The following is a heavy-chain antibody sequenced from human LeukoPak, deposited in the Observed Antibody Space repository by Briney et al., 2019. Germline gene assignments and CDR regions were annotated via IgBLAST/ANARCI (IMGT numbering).Heavy chain of an antibody. J-gene: IGHJ4*02. CDR2: MSYSGRT. D-gene: IGHD3-3*01. CDR1: GGSISISNYY. CDR3: ARGWGRFQFWSGHFDY. V-gene: IGHV4-39*07. Sequence: SETLSLTCTVSGGSISISNYYWGWIRQPPGKGLEWIGSMSYSGRTYYNPSLKTRVTISVDTSKNQFSLKLSSVTAADTAVYYCARGWGRFQFWSGHFDYWGQGTLVTVSS.